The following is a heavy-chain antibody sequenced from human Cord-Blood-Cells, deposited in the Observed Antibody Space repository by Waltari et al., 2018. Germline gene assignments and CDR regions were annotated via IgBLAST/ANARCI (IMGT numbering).Heavy chain of an antibody. Sequence: QVQLVQSGAEVKKPGATVKVACKDSGYTFTGYYLHCVRQAPGQGLEWMGWINPHSGGTNYAQKFQGRVTMTRDTSISTAYMELSRLLSDDTAVYYCARGWGTVITVDDAFDIWGQGTMVTVSS. V-gene: IGHV1-2*02. D-gene: IGHD3-16*01. J-gene: IGHJ3*02. CDR3: ARGWGTVITVDDAFDI. CDR1: GYTFTGYY. CDR2: INPHSGGT.